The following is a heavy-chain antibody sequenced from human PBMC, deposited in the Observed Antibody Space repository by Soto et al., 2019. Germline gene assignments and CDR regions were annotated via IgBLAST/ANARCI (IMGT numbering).Heavy chain of an antibody. CDR2: INPNTGST. Sequence: QVQLVQSGAEVKKPGASVTVSCQASGYTFTTYYIHWVRQAPGQGLEWMGIINPNTGSTSNAQKVQGRFTVTRDTSTSTVYMDLSSLSSEDTAVYFCARDPNFSLTFHYYGMDVWGQGTAVTVSS. CDR3: ARDPNFSLTFHYYGMDV. J-gene: IGHJ6*02. CDR1: GYTFTTYY. V-gene: IGHV1-46*01. D-gene: IGHD7-27*01.